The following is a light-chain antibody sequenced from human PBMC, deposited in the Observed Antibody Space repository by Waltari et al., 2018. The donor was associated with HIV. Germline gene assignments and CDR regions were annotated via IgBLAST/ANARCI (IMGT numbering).Light chain of an antibody. Sequence: QSALTQPASVSGSPGHSITISGTGTSTAARGSTYVSWYQQHPGKAPKLSIYDVSNRPAGVATRFSGSKSGNTASLTISGLQAEDEADYYCSSYTSSSTLVFGGGTKLTVL. CDR1: STAARGSTY. CDR3: SSYTSSSTLV. V-gene: IGLV2-14*01. J-gene: IGLJ3*02. CDR2: DVS.